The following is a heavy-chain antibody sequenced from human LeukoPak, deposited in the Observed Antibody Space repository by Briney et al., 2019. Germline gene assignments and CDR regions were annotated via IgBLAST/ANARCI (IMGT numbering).Heavy chain of an antibody. Sequence: SETLSLTCAVYGGSFSGYYWSWLRQPPGKGLEWIGEINHSGSTNYNPSLKSRGTISVDTSKNQFSLKLSSVTAADTAVYYCARVRGYYYDSSGTRWGQGTLVTVSS. D-gene: IGHD3-22*01. V-gene: IGHV4-34*01. CDR1: GGSFSGYY. J-gene: IGHJ4*02. CDR3: ARVRGYYYDSSGTR. CDR2: INHSGST.